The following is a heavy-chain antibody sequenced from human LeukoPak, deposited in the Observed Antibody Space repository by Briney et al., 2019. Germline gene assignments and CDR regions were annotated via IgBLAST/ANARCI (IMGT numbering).Heavy chain of an antibody. CDR2: INPNSGGT. Sequence: ASVKVSCKASGYTFTGYYMHWVRQAPGQGLEWMGWINPNSGGTNYAQKFQGRVTMTRDTSISTAYMELSRLRSDDTAVYYCARVTIFGVVGWFDPWGQGTLVTVSS. V-gene: IGHV1-2*02. D-gene: IGHD3-3*01. CDR1: GYTFTGYY. J-gene: IGHJ5*02. CDR3: ARVTIFGVVGWFDP.